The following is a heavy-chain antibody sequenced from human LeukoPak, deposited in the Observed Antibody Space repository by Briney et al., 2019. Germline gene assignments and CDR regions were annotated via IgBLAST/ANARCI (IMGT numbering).Heavy chain of an antibody. Sequence: ASVKVSCKASGYTFNTYDINWVRQATGQGLEWMGWMNVNSGNTAHAQNFQGRVTMTKNTSVSTAYMELSSLTSEDTAVYYCATKGYYYDSSGYYYLDYWGQGTLVTVSS. CDR2: MNVNSGNT. CDR1: GYTFNTYD. J-gene: IGHJ4*02. CDR3: ATKGYYYDSSGYYYLDY. D-gene: IGHD3-22*01. V-gene: IGHV1-8*01.